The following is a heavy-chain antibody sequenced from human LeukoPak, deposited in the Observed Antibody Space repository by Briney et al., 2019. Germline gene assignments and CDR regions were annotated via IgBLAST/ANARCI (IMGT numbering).Heavy chain of an antibody. CDR3: ARAQYSPALRPYAFDI. CDR2: IIPIFGTA. V-gene: IGHV1-69*01. Sequence: SVKVSCKASGGTFSSYAISWVRQAPGQGLEWMGGIIPIFGTANYAQKFQGRVTITADESTSTAYMELSSLRSEDTAVYYCARAQYSPALRPYAFDIWGQGTMVTVSS. J-gene: IGHJ3*02. CDR1: GGTFSSYA. D-gene: IGHD4-17*01.